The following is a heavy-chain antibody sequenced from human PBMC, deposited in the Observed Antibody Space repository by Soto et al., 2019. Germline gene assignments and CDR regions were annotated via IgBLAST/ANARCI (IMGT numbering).Heavy chain of an antibody. CDR3: AHRGPNDLIDY. Sequence: QITLKESGPTLVKPTQTLTLTCTVSGFSLSTSEVGVGWVRQPPGKALEWLALIYWDDDKRYSPSLKSRLSITKDTSKNQVVLTMTNMDPVDTGTYYCAHRGPNDLIDYWGQGTLVTVSS. CDR2: IYWDDDK. CDR1: GFSLSTSEVG. V-gene: IGHV2-5*02. J-gene: IGHJ4*02. D-gene: IGHD2-21*02.